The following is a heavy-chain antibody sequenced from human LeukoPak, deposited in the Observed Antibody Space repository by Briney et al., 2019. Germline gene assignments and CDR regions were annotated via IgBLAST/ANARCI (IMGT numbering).Heavy chain of an antibody. CDR3: ARGGFIAVAAYFDY. D-gene: IGHD6-19*01. CDR2: INHSGST. V-gene: IGHV4-34*01. J-gene: IGHJ4*02. CDR1: GGSISSYY. Sequence: PSETLSLTCTVSGGSISSYYWSWIRQPPGKGLEWIGEINHSGSTNYNPSLKSRVTISVDTSKNQFSLKLSSVTAADTAVYYCARGGFIAVAAYFDYWGPGTLVTVSS.